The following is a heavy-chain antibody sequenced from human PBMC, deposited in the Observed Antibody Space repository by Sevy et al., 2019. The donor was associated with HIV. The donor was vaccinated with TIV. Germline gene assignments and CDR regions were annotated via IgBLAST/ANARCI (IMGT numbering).Heavy chain of an antibody. Sequence: PSVKVSCKASGYTFTSYGISWVRQAPGQGLEWMGRISAYNGKTNYAQKLQGRVTMTTDTSTSTAYMELRSLRSDDTAVYYCARDPRFYGDYAVDYWGQGTLVTVSS. J-gene: IGHJ4*02. CDR3: ARDPRFYGDYAVDY. V-gene: IGHV1-18*04. CDR2: ISAYNGKT. CDR1: GYTFTSYG. D-gene: IGHD4-17*01.